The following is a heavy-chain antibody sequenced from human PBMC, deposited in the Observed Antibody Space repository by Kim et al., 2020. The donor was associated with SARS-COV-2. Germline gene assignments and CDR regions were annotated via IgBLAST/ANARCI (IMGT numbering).Heavy chain of an antibody. V-gene: IGHV3-30*04. D-gene: IGHD4-17*01. CDR1: GFTFSSYA. Sequence: GGSLRLSCAASGFTFSSYAMHWVRQAPGKGLEWVAVISYDGSNKYYADSVKGRFTISRDNSKNTLYLQMNSLRAEDTAVYYCARGRLGYGDYDYWGQGTLVTVSS. CDR2: ISYDGSNK. CDR3: ARGRLGYGDYDY. J-gene: IGHJ4*02.